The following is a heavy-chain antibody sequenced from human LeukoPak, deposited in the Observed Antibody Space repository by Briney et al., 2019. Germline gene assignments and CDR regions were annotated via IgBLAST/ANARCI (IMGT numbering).Heavy chain of an antibody. CDR2: ISGSGGST. V-gene: IGHV3-23*01. CDR3: ARDLAAADFDY. CDR1: GFTFSSYA. Sequence: GGSLRLSCAASGFTFSSYAMSWVRQAPGKGLEWVSAISGSGGSTYYADSVKGRFTISRDNAKNSLYLQMNSLRAEDTAVYYCARDLAAADFDYWGQGTLVTVSS. J-gene: IGHJ4*02. D-gene: IGHD6-13*01.